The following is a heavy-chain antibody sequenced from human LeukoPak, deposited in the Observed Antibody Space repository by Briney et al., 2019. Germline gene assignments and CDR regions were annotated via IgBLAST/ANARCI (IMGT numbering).Heavy chain of an antibody. CDR3: ARRAGDYSHPYDY. Sequence: GGSLRLSCAASGFTFSSYWMSWVRQAPGKGLEWLAGIFRGDTTYYADSVKGRFTISRDTSKGEVYLQMNSLRAEDTAMYYCARRAGDYSHPYDYWGQGTLVTVSS. CDR2: IFRGDTT. V-gene: IGHV3-53*01. D-gene: IGHD3-22*01. J-gene: IGHJ4*02. CDR1: GFTFSSYW.